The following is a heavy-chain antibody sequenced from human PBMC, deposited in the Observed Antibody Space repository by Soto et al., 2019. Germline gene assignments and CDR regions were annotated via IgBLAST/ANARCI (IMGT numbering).Heavy chain of an antibody. CDR1: GYTFTSYA. CDR2: INAHNGNT. V-gene: IGHV1-3*01. J-gene: IGHJ4*02. Sequence: ASVKVSCKASGYTFTSYAMHWVRQAPGQRLEWMGWINAHNGNTNYAQKFQDRVTMTIDTSTSTAYMELRSLTYDDTAVYYCARDRSSSSLWGQGTLVTVSS. CDR3: ARDRSSSSL. D-gene: IGHD6-13*01.